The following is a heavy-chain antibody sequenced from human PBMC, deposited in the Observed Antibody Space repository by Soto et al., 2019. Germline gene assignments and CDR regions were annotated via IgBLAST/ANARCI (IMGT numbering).Heavy chain of an antibody. CDR1: GFTFSSYS. J-gene: IGHJ4*02. Sequence: EVQLVESGGGLVKPGGSLRLSCAASGFTFSSYSMNWVRQAPGKGLEWVSSISSSSSYIYYADSVKGRFTSSSDNAKNSLDLQMNSLRAEDTAVYYCARDGWGATPYYFDYWGQGTLVTVSS. D-gene: IGHD1-26*01. CDR2: ISSSSSYI. CDR3: ARDGWGATPYYFDY. V-gene: IGHV3-21*01.